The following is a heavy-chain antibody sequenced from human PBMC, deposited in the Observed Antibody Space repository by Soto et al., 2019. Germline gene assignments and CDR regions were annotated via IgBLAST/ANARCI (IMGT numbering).Heavy chain of an antibody. J-gene: IGHJ4*02. V-gene: IGHV3-30*18. CDR2: ISYDGSNK. Sequence: GGSLRLSCAASGFTFSSYGMHWVRQAPGKGLEWVAVISYDGSNKYYADSVKGRFTISRDNSKNTPYLQMNSLRAEDTAVYYCAKGLGAPDYWGQGTLVTSPQ. CDR1: GFTFSSYG. D-gene: IGHD1-26*01. CDR3: AKGLGAPDY.